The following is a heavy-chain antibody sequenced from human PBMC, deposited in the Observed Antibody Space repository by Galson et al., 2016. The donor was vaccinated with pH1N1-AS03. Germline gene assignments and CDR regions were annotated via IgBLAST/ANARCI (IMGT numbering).Heavy chain of an antibody. CDR1: GYTFGNYG. D-gene: IGHD2/OR15-2a*01. J-gene: IGHJ4*02. V-gene: IGHV1-18*01. Sequence: SVKVSCKASGYTFGNYGITWVRQAPGQELQWMGWIKNNNDNTIYGQNFQGRVTLTTDPSTNTAYMELKNLRSDDTGVYYCARAFEEYLLRDYSSVFDSWGQGTLVTVSS. CDR3: ARAFEEYLLRDYSSVFDS. CDR2: IKNNNDNT.